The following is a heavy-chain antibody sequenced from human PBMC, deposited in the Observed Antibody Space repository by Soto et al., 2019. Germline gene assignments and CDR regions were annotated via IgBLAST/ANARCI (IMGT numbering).Heavy chain of an antibody. D-gene: IGHD5-12*01. J-gene: IGHJ3*02. CDR3: ARSTIFDI. V-gene: IGHV3-30*03. Sequence: QVQLVESGGGVVQPGRSLRLSCAASGFTFSSYGMHWVRQAPGKGLEWVAVISYDGSNKYYADSVKGRFTISRDNSKNTLYLQMNSLRAEDTAVYYCARSTIFDIWGQGTMVTVSS. CDR1: GFTFSSYG. CDR2: ISYDGSNK.